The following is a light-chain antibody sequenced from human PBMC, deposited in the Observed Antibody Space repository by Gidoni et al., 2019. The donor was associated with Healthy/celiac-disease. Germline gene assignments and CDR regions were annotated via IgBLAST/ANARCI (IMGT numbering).Light chain of an antibody. V-gene: IGKV3-15*01. CDR3: QQYNNWPRT. CDR2: GAS. Sequence: EIVMKQSPATLSVSPGERATLSCRASQSVRSNLAWYQKKPGQAPRLLIYGASTRATVIPARFSGSGSGTEFTLTISSLQSEDFAVYYCQQYNNWPRTFGQGTKLEIK. CDR1: QSVRSN. J-gene: IGKJ2*01.